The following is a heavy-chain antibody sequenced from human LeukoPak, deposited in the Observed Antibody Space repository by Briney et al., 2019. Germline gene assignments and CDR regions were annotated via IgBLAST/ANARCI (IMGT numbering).Heavy chain of an antibody. V-gene: IGHV3-53*01. CDR2: IYSGGST. CDR1: GFTVSSNY. J-gene: IGHJ4*02. D-gene: IGHD4-17*01. Sequence: PGGSLRLSCAASGFTVSSNYMSWVRQAPGKGLEWVSVIYSGGSTYYTDSVKGRFTISRDISKNTLYLQMNSLRVEDTAVYYCARETNDYGDYALAYWGQETLVTVSS. CDR3: ARETNDYGDYALAY.